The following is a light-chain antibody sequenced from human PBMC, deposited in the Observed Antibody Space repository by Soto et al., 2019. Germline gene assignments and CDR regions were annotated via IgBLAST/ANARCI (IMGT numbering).Light chain of an antibody. J-gene: IGLJ2*01. CDR3: AAWDARLSGV. CDR2: GNN. Sequence: QSVLTQPPSASGTPGQRVTISCSGSSSNIGNKYVDWYQQVPGTAPKLLIYGNNQRPSGVPDRFSGSKSGTSASLAISGLRYEAEADYYCAAWDARLSGVFGGGTKVTVL. CDR1: SSNIGNKY. V-gene: IGLV1-47*01.